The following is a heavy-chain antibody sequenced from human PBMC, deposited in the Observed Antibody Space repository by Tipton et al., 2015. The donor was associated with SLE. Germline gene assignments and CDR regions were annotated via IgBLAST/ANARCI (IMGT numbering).Heavy chain of an antibody. J-gene: IGHJ5*02. CDR2: IYYSGST. CDR3: AGALRGGSGRGWFDP. Sequence: TLSLTCTVSGGSISSSSYYWGWIRQPPGKGLEWIGSIYYSGSTYYNPSLKSRVNISVDTSKNQFSLKLSSVTAADTAVYYCAGALRGGSGRGWFDPWGQGTLVTVSS. D-gene: IGHD6-19*01. V-gene: IGHV4-39*01. CDR1: GGSISSSSYY.